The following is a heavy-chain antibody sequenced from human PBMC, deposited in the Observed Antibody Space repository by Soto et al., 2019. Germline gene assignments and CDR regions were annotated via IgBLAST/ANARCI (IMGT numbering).Heavy chain of an antibody. D-gene: IGHD1-20*01. CDR2: VEEDVSDK. J-gene: IGHJ4*02. CDR1: GFSFNSYR. V-gene: IGHV3-7*01. CDR3: MTEYKGY. Sequence: GGSLRLSCAASGFSFNSYRMSWVRQAPGKGLEWLACVEEDVSDKYYVDSVKGRFTISRDNAKSSVYLQMNSLRAEDTALYYCMTEYKGYWGQGTQVTVSS.